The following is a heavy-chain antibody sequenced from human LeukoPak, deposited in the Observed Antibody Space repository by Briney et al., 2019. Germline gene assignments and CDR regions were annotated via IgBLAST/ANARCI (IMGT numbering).Heavy chain of an antibody. CDR2: ISSSSSTT. Sequence: GGSLRLSCAASGFTFSSYSMNWVRQAPGKGLEWVSYISSSSSTTYYADSVKGRFTISRDNAKNSLSLEMNSLRAEDTAVYYCARDNEVVRVMELYNWFDPWGQGTLVTVSS. CDR1: GFTFSSYS. V-gene: IGHV3-48*04. D-gene: IGHD1-7*01. J-gene: IGHJ5*02. CDR3: ARDNEVVRVMELYNWFDP.